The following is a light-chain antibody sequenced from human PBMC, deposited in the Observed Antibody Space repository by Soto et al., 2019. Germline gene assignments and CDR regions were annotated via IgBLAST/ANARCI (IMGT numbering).Light chain of an antibody. CDR1: PRVSNY. CDR2: DAS. CDR3: QQRSNWPPIT. V-gene: IGKV3-11*01. J-gene: IGKJ5*01. Sequence: EIVRTQSTATLSLSPGERCPRSGGASPRVSNYLAWYQPTPGQAPLLLIHDASNRATGIPARFSGSGSGTDFTLTISSLELEDFAVYYCQQRSNWPPITFGQGTRLEIK.